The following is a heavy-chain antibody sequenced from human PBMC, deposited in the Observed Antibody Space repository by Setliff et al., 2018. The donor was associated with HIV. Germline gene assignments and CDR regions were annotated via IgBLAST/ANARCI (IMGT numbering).Heavy chain of an antibody. CDR3: ARSLXSITMTVVCLGXWXFDX. CDR2: ISYSGST. V-gene: IGHV4-59*11. J-gene: IGHJ3*01. D-gene: IGHD3-22*01. CDR1: GGSISGHY. Sequence: SETLSLTCTVSGGSISGHYWSWIRQPPGKGLEWIGFISYSGSTNYNPSLKXRVTIPVDTSKNQFSLKLNYVTAADTAVYYFARSLXSITMTVVCLGXWXFDXWXXG.